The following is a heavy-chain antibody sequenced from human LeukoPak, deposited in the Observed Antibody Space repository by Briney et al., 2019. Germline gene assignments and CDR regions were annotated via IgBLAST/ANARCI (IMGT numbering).Heavy chain of an antibody. Sequence: SETLSLTCTVFGGSISSYYWSWIRQPPGKGLEWIGYIYYSGSTNYNPSLKSRVTISVDTSKNQFSLKLSSVTAADTAVYYCARESDYYYYMDVWGKGTTVTVSS. CDR1: GGSISSYY. J-gene: IGHJ6*03. CDR2: IYYSGST. CDR3: ARESDYYYYMDV. V-gene: IGHV4-59*01.